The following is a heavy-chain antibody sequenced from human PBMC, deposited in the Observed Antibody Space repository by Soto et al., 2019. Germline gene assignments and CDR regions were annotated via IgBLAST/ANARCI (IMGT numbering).Heavy chain of an antibody. Sequence: PGGSLRLSXAASGFTFSSYGMHWVRQAPGKGLEWVAVISYDGSNKYYADSVKGRFTISRDNSKNTLYLQMNSLRAEDTAVYYCAKALLLITLFGVVISKYYYYYGMDVWGQGTTVTVSS. CDR2: ISYDGSNK. D-gene: IGHD3-3*01. CDR1: GFTFSSYG. V-gene: IGHV3-30*18. CDR3: AKALLLITLFGVVISKYYYYYGMDV. J-gene: IGHJ6*02.